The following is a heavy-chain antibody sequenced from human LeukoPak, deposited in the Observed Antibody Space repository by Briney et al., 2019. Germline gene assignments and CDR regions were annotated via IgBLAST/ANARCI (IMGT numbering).Heavy chain of an antibody. V-gene: IGHV3-23*01. CDR2: ISGSGGST. CDR1: GFTFSSYA. J-gene: IGHJ4*02. D-gene: IGHD3-10*01. Sequence: GGSLRLSCAASGFTFSSYAMSWVRQAPGKGLEWVSAISGSGGSTYYADSVKGRFTISRDNSKNTLYLQMNSLRAEDTAVYYCAKRGVSWIYGSGSYPPFDYWRQGTLVTVSS. CDR3: AKRGVSWIYGSGSYPPFDY.